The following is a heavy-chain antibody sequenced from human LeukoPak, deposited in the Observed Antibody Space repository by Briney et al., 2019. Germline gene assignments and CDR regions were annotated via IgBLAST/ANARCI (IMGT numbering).Heavy chain of an antibody. D-gene: IGHD6-13*01. J-gene: IGHJ4*02. CDR2: IYYSGST. CDR3: ARGARAAALGIAYYFDY. Sequence: SETLSLTCTVSGGSISSYYWNWIRQHPGKGLEWIGYIYYSGSTYYNPSLKSRVTISVDTSKDQFSLKLSSVTAADTAVYYCARGARAAALGIAYYFDYWGQGTLVTVSS. V-gene: IGHV4-59*06. CDR1: GGSISSYY.